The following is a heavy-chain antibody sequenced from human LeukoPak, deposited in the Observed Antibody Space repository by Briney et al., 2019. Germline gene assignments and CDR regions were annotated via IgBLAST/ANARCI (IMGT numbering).Heavy chain of an antibody. V-gene: IGHV4-59*08. Sequence: SETLSLTCTVSGGSISSYYWSWIRQPPGKGLEWIGYIFDSGSTNYNPSLKSRVTISVDTSKSQFSLRLSSVTAADTAVYYCARHRSGSSWFAPWGQGTLITVSS. CDR1: GGSISSYY. CDR2: IFDSGST. D-gene: IGHD6-19*01. CDR3: ARHRSGSSWFAP. J-gene: IGHJ5*02.